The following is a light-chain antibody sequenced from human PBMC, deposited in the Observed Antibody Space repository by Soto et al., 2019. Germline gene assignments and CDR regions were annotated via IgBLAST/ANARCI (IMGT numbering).Light chain of an antibody. CDR2: GAF. CDR1: QSVSSN. J-gene: IGKJ1*01. CDR3: QQYYTTPRT. V-gene: IGKV3-15*01. Sequence: IVMTQSPVTLSVSPGERATLSCRASQSVSSNLAWYQQKPGQAPSLLIYGAFTRATGIPARFSGTGSGTDFTLTISSLQAEDVAIYYCQQYYTTPRTFGQGTKVDI.